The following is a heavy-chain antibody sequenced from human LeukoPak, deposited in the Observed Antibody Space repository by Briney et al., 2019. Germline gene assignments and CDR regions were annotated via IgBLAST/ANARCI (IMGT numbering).Heavy chain of an antibody. V-gene: IGHV4-61*02. D-gene: IGHD3-10*01. Sequence: SETLSLTCNVSGVSIRSGSYYWSWIRQPAGKGLEWIGRIYTSGTTNYNPSLKSRVTISVGTSKSQFSLKLSSVTAADTAVYYCARDTVRGLFDYWGQGTLVTVSS. J-gene: IGHJ4*02. CDR1: GVSIRSGSYY. CDR2: IYTSGTT. CDR3: ARDTVRGLFDY.